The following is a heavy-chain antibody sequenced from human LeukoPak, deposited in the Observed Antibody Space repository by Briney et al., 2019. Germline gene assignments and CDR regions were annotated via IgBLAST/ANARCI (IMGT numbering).Heavy chain of an antibody. CDR3: ARVSYGGNFRSKDWYSDL. D-gene: IGHD4-23*01. Sequence: NPSETLSLTCAVSGGSISSGGYSWSWIRQPPGKGLEWIGYIYHSGSTYYNPSLKSRVTISVDRSKNQFSLKLSSVTAADTAVYYCARVSYGGNFRSKDWYSDLWGRGTLVTVSS. V-gene: IGHV4-30-2*01. CDR2: IYHSGST. CDR1: GGSISSGGYS. J-gene: IGHJ2*01.